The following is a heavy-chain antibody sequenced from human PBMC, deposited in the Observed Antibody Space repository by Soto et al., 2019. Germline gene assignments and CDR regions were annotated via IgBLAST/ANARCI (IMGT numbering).Heavy chain of an antibody. D-gene: IGHD3-3*01. Sequence: ASVKVSCKASGYTFTSYDINWVRQATGQGLEWMGWMNPNSGNTGYAQKFQGRVTMTRNTSISTAYMELISRRSEDTAVYYCERGNHYGFWSGYYITKDYYYYGMDVWGQGTTVTASS. CDR3: ERGNHYGFWSGYYITKDYYYYGMDV. J-gene: IGHJ6*02. V-gene: IGHV1-8*01. CDR2: MNPNSGNT. CDR1: GYTFTSYD.